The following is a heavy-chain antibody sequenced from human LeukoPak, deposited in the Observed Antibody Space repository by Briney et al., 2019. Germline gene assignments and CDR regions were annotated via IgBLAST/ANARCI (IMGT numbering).Heavy chain of an antibody. CDR2: IYYSGST. CDR3: ARGVVVTAIRPNWFDP. V-gene: IGHV4-39*07. Sequence: ASETLSLTCTVSGGSISSVSHYWGWIRQPPGKGLECIGSIYYSGSTYYNPSLKSRVTISVDTSRNQFSLKLSSVTAADTAVYYCARGVVVTAIRPNWFDPWGQGTLVTVSS. J-gene: IGHJ5*02. D-gene: IGHD2-21*02. CDR1: GGSISSVSHY.